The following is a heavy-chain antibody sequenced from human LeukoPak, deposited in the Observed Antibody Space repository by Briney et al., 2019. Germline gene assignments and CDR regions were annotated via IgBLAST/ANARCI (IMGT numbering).Heavy chain of an antibody. CDR3: ARDLGMVRGVMYGMDV. Sequence: PSETLSLTCTVSGGSISSYYWSWIRQPPGKGLEWIGYIYYSGSTNYNSSLKSRVTISVDTSKNQFSLKLSSVTAADTAVYYCARDLGMVRGVMYGMDVWGKGTTVTVSS. V-gene: IGHV4-59*01. D-gene: IGHD3-10*01. J-gene: IGHJ6*04. CDR2: IYYSGST. CDR1: GGSISSYY.